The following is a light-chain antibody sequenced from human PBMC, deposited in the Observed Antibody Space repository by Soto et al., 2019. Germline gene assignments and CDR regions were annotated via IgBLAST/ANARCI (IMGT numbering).Light chain of an antibody. CDR3: QQYGSSGT. J-gene: IGKJ1*01. V-gene: IGKV3-20*01. CDR1: QSVTNSF. Sequence: EIVLAQSPGTLSLSPGERAALSCRASQSVTNSFLAWYQQKPGQAPRLLIYGASRRATGIPDRFTGSGSGTDFTLTISRLEPEDFAVYYCQQYGSSGTFXQGTKVDIK. CDR2: GAS.